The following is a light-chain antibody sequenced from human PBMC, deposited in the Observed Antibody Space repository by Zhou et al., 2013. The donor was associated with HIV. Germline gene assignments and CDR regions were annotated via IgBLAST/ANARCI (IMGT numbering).Light chain of an antibody. J-gene: IGLJ3*02. CDR2: GNN. V-gene: IGLV1-40*01. Sequence: QSVLTQPPSVSGAPGRRVTISCTGNSSNIGAASDVHWYQQVLGTSPKLLIYGNNNRPSGVPDRFSGSKSGTSASLVITGLQVEDEADYYCQSYDTTLSGLWVFGGGTKLTVL. CDR3: QSYDTTLSGLWV. CDR1: SSNIGAASD.